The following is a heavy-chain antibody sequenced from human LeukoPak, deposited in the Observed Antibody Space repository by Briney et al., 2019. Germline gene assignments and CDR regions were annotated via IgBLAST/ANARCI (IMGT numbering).Heavy chain of an antibody. V-gene: IGHV4-39*07. CDR1: GGSISNSRYY. D-gene: IGHD6-19*01. Sequence: SETLSLTCTVSGGSISNSRYYWAWIRQSPGKGLEWIGTIYYSGTTIYNPSLKSRFTMSVDTSKNQFSLKLSSVTAADTAVYYCASAKLRTYSSGWYYFDYWGQGTLVTVSS. CDR2: IYYSGTT. CDR3: ASAKLRTYSSGWYYFDY. J-gene: IGHJ4*02.